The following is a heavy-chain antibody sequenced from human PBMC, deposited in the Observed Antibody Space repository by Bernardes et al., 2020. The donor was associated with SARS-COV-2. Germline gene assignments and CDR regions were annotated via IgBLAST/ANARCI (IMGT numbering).Heavy chain of an antibody. J-gene: IGHJ4*02. CDR1: GGSISSSSSY. Sequence: LSLTCTVSGGSISSSSSYWGWIRQPPGKGLEWIGSIYYSGSTYYNPSLKSRATISGDTSKNQFSLKLSSVTAADTAVYYCARQVRQQLVRHQFDNWGQGTLVTVSS. CDR2: IYYSGST. V-gene: IGHV4-39*01. CDR3: ARQVRQQLVRHQFDN. D-gene: IGHD6-13*01.